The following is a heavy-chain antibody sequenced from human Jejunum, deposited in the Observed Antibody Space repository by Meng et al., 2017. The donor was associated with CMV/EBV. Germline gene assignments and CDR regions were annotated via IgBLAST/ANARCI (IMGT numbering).Heavy chain of an antibody. J-gene: IGHJ4*02. Sequence: LTCTASGGSIRSGNYYWSWIRPPAGKGLEWIGRIYASGNTNYKPSLNSRVTMSVDTSKNQFSLKLNSVAAADTAVYYCVRGGDGYLYWGQGTLVTVSS. V-gene: IGHV4-61*02. CDR3: VRGGDGYLY. CDR1: GGSIRSGNYY. D-gene: IGHD5-24*01. CDR2: IYASGNT.